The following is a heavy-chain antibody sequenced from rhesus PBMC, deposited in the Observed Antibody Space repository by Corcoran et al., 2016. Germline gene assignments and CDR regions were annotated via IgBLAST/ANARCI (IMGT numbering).Heavy chain of an antibody. V-gene: IGHV4-80*01. CDR3: ARVRNSHWYFDL. CDR2: INGNRGLP. J-gene: IGHJ2*01. D-gene: IGHD1-1*01. Sequence: QVQLQESGPGLVKPSETLSLICTVSGASISSNWWSWIRQPPGKGLEWIGEINGNRGLPNYNPSLKTRVNMSKDASKNQFSLKLSSVTAADTAVYYCARVRNSHWYFDLWGPGTPITISS. CDR1: GASISSNW.